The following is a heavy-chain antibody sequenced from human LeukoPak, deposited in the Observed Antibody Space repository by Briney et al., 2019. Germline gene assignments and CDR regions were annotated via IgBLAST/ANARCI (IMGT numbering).Heavy chain of an antibody. J-gene: IGHJ4*02. CDR3: ARGLGSSSGTGDY. D-gene: IGHD6-6*01. Sequence: PGGSLRLSCAASGFTFSNYWMSWVRQAPGKGLEWVANIKQDGSEKYYVDSVKGRFTISRDNAKNPLYLQMNSLSAEDTAVYYCARGLGSSSGTGDYWGQGTLVTVSS. CDR2: IKQDGSEK. CDR1: GFTFSNYW. V-gene: IGHV3-7*01.